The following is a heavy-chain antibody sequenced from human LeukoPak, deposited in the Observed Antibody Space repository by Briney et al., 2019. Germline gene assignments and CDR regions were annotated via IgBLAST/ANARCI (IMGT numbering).Heavy chain of an antibody. CDR2: ISGSGGTT. CDR1: GFTFSSYA. D-gene: IGHD6-13*01. V-gene: IGHV3-23*01. J-gene: IGHJ6*02. CDR3: AGRWDSSRWYYYYYYGMDV. Sequence: GGSLRLSCAASGFTFSSYAMSWVRQAPGKGLEWVSAISGSGGTTYYADSVQGRFTISRDNSKNTLYLQMNSLRAEDTAVYYCAGRWDSSRWYYYYYYGMDVWGQGTTVTVSS.